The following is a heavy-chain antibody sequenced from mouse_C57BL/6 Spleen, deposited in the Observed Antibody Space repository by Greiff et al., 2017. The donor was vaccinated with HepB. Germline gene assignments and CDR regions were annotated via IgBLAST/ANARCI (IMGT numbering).Heavy chain of an antibody. D-gene: IGHD1-1*01. CDR2: IDPSDSYT. CDR1: GYTFTSYW. CDR3: ARSLYGSSLDY. V-gene: IGHV1-69*01. Sequence: QVQLQQPGAELVMPGASVKLSCTASGYTFTSYWMHWVKQRPGQGLEWIGEIDPSDSYTNYNQKFKGKSTLTVDKSSSTAYMQLSSLTSEDSAVYYCARSLYGSSLDYWGQGTTLTVSS. J-gene: IGHJ2*01.